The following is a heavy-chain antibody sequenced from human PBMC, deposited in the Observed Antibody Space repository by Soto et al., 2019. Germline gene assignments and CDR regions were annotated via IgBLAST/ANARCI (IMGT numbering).Heavy chain of an antibody. J-gene: IGHJ4*02. CDR2: ITSSNTYI. D-gene: IGHD3-10*01. V-gene: IGHV3-21*01. CDR3: ARDTNYYASGSGVDF. Sequence: GGSLRLPCVASGFTFSSYSMSWVRQAPGEGLQWVSSITSSNTYINYGDSVKGRFAISRDNAKNSLYLQMNSLRAEDTAVYFCARDTNYYASGSGVDFWGQGTLVTVSS. CDR1: GFTFSSYS.